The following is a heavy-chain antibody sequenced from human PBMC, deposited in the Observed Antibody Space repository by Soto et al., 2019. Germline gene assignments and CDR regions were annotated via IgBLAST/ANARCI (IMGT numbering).Heavy chain of an antibody. V-gene: IGHV3-23*01. D-gene: IGHD3-16*01. CDR2: ISGSGGST. J-gene: IGHJ4*02. Sequence: EVQLLESGGGLVQPGGSLRLSCAASGFTFSSYAMSWVRQAPGKGLEWVSAISGSGGSTYYADSVKGRFTISRDNSKNTLYLQMNSLRAEDTALYYCAKDGGHLGEYPYFDYWGQGTLGTVSS. CDR1: GFTFSSYA. CDR3: AKDGGHLGEYPYFDY.